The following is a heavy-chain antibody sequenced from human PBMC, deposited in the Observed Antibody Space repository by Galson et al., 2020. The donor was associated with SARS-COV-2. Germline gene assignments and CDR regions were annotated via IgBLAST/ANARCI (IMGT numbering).Heavy chain of an antibody. V-gene: IGHV4-39*07. CDR3: ARAWYSGSYFSPMYAFDI. D-gene: IGHD1-26*01. CDR1: GGSISSSSYY. Sequence: SETLSLTCTVSGGSISSSSYYWGWIRQPPGKGLEWIGSIYYSGSTYYNPSLKSRVTISVDTSKNQFSLKLSSVTAADTAVYYCARAWYSGSYFSPMYAFDIWGQGTMVTVSS. CDR2: IYYSGST. J-gene: IGHJ3*02.